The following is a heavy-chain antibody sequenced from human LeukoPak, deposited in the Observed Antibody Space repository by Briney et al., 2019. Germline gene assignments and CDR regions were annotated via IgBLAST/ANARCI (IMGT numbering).Heavy chain of an antibody. V-gene: IGHV3-15*01. CDR1: GFTFSDAW. CDR3: TTRRQDGW. D-gene: IGHD2-15*01. J-gene: IGHJ4*02. Sequence: GGSLRLSCVGPGFTFSDAWMSWVRQAPGKGLEWVGRIKSKSDGGTIDYAAPVKGRFTISRDDLRNTLYLQMNSLKTEDTAVYYCTTRRQDGWWGQGTLVTVS. CDR2: IKSKSDGGTI.